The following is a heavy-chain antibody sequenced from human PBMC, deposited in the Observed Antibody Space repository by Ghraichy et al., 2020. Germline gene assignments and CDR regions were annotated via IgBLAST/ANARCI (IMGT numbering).Heavy chain of an antibody. D-gene: IGHD2-2*01. CDR2: ISGSGADT. Sequence: SCAASGFPFSRYAMVWVRQAPGKGLESISSISGSGADTYYTDSVKGRFTIFRDNSKNTLYLQMNSLRAEDTAVYYCAKILVEDLMHSWYGMDVWGQGTTVTVPS. CDR3: AKILVEDLMHSWYGMDV. V-gene: IGHV3-23*01. J-gene: IGHJ6*02. CDR1: GFPFSRYA.